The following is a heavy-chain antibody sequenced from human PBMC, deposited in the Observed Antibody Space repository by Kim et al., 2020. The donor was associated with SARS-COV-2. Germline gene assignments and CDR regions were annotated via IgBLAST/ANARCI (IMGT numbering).Heavy chain of an antibody. V-gene: IGHV4-31*03. CDR2: IYYSGRT. D-gene: IGHD2-15*01. CDR1: GGSISSGGYY. CDR3: ARVYCSDGSCSRFDP. Sequence: SETLSLTCTVSGGSISSGGYYWSWIRQHPGKGLEWIGYIYYSGRTYYNPSLKSRVAISVDTSKIRFSLKLTSVTAADTAVYYCARVYCSDGSCSRFDPWG. J-gene: IGHJ5*02.